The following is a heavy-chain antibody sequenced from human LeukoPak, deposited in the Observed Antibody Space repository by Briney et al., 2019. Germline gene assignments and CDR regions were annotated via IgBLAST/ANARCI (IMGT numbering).Heavy chain of an antibody. V-gene: IGHV3-30*04. D-gene: IGHD3-10*01. CDR1: GFTFSSYA. CDR2: ISYDGSNK. Sequence: GRSLRLSCAASGFTFSSYAMHWVRQAPGKGLEWVAVISYDGSNKYYADSVKGRFTISRDNSKNTLYLQMNSLRAEDTAVYYCAKAFPSGSYYTVFDYWGQGTLVTVSS. J-gene: IGHJ4*02. CDR3: AKAFPSGSYYTVFDY.